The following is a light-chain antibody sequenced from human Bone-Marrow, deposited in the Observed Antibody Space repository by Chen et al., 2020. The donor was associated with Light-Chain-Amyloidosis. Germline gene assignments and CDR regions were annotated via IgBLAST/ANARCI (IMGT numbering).Light chain of an antibody. CDR1: QSVFYISNNKNY. V-gene: IGKV4-1*01. J-gene: IGKJ1*01. Sequence: DIVMTQSSDSLAVSLGERATTNCKSSQSVFYISNNKNYLAWYQQKPGQPPKLLIYWASTRESGVPDRFSGSGSGTDFTLTISSLQAEDVAVYYCQQYYSTPQTFGQGTKVEIK. CDR2: WAS. CDR3: QQYYSTPQT.